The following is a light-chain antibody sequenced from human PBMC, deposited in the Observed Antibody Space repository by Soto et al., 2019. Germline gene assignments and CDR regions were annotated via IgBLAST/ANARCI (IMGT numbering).Light chain of an antibody. Sequence: QSALTQPPSASGSPGQSVTISCTGTSSDVGGYNYVSWYQQYPGKAPKLMISEVSKRPSGVPDRFSGAKSGNTASLTVSGLQAEDEAHYYCSSYAGTNIVLFGGGTKVTVL. CDR3: SSYAGTNIVL. V-gene: IGLV2-8*01. CDR2: EVS. J-gene: IGLJ2*01. CDR1: SSDVGGYNY.